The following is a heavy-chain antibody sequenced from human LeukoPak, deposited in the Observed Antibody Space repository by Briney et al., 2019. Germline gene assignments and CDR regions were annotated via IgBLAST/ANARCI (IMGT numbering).Heavy chain of an antibody. CDR1: GFTFDDYA. V-gene: IGHV3-9*01. D-gene: IGHD3-22*01. CDR3: AKDFDSSGYPRDAFDI. J-gene: IGHJ3*02. CDR2: ISWNSGSI. Sequence: GGSLRLSCAASGFTFDDYAMNWVRQAPGKGLEWVSGISWNSGSIGYADSVKGRFTISRDNAKNSLYLQMNSLRAEDTALYYCAKDFDSSGYPRDAFDIWGQGTMVTVSS.